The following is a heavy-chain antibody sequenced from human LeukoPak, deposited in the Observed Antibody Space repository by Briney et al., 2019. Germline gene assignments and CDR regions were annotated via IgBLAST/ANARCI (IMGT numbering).Heavy chain of an antibody. CDR3: GCHCICIGYYSSTSCPTPDAFDL. D-gene: IGHD2-2*03. J-gene: IGHJ3*01. V-gene: IGHV4-39*01. CDR1: RGSISSSSYY. Sequence: PTETLSLTCTVSRGSISSSSYYWGWIRQPPGKGLEWIGSIYYSGSTYYNPSLKSRVTISVDTSKNQFSLKLSSVTAADTAVYYSGCHCICIGYYSSTSCPTPDAFDLWGKGTLVTVSS. CDR2: IYYSGST.